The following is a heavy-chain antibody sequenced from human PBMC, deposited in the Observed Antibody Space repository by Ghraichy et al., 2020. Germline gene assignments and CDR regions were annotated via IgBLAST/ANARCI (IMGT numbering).Heavy chain of an antibody. J-gene: IGHJ4*02. V-gene: IGHV3-30-3*01. CDR1: GFTFSSYA. D-gene: IGHD6-6*01. CDR3: ATDGGIAVRPPQYYFDY. Sequence: GGSLRLSCAAPGFTFSSYAMHWVRQAPGKGLEWVAVISYDGNNKFYADSVKGRFTISRDNSKNTLYLQMNSLRAEDTAVYYCATDGGIAVRPPQYYFDYWGQGTLVTVSS. CDR2: ISYDGNNK.